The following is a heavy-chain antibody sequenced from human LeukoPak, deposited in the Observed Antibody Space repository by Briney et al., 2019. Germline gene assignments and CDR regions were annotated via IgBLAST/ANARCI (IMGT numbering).Heavy chain of an antibody. V-gene: IGHV4-39*01. J-gene: IGHJ4*02. CDR2: IYYSGST. CDR3: ARLDDSSGYFH. D-gene: IGHD3-22*01. Sequence: SETLSLTCTVSGGSLSSSSSYWGWIRQPPGKGLEWIGSIYYSGSTYYNPSLKSRITISVDTSKNQFSLKLSSVTAADTAVYYCARLDDSSGYFHWGQGTLVTVSS. CDR1: GGSLSSSSSY.